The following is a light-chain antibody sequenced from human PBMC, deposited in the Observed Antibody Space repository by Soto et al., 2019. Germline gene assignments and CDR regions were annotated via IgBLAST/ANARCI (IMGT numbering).Light chain of an antibody. CDR2: EAS. V-gene: IGKV1-5*03. CDR1: QSISGS. J-gene: IGKJ1*01. Sequence: DIQMTQSPSTLSASVGDRVTITCRASQSISGSLAWYQQKPGKAPKLLIYEASNLKSGVPSRFSGSGSGTEYTLTIFSLQPDDSASYYCQQYNGYWTFGQGTRVEIK. CDR3: QQYNGYWT.